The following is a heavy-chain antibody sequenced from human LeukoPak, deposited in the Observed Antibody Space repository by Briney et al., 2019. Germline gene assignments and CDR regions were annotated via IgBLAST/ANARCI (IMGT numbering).Heavy chain of an antibody. J-gene: IGHJ4*02. CDR2: ISTDGSIT. Sequence: GSLRLSCATSGFTFSSYWMQWVRQAPGKGLVWVSRISTDGSITTYADSVKGRFTISRDNAKNTLYLQMNSLRAEDTALYYCASLRASAGDYWGQGTLVTVSS. V-gene: IGHV3-74*01. CDR1: GFTFSSYW. CDR3: ASLRASAGDY. D-gene: IGHD6-13*01.